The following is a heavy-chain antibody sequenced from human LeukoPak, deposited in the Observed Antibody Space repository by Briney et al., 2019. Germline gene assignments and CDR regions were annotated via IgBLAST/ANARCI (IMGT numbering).Heavy chain of an antibody. CDR1: GFTFSSYS. J-gene: IGHJ6*02. CDR3: ARDPDYGGNFGLYGMDV. Sequence: GALRLSCAASGFTFSSYSMHWVRQAPGKGLEWVALISYDGNNKYYADSVKGRFTISRDNSKNTLYLQMNSLRAEDTAVYYCARDPDYGGNFGLYGMDVWGQGTTVTVSS. D-gene: IGHD4-23*01. CDR2: ISYDGNNK. V-gene: IGHV3-30-3*01.